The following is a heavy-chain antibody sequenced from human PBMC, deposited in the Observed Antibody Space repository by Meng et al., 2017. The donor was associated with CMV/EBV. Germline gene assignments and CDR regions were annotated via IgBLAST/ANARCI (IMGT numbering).Heavy chain of an antibody. CDR3: ARVAVPSGQPHYYDSSGYYLKGLLDY. V-gene: IGHV3-20*04. CDR1: GFTFDDYG. D-gene: IGHD3-22*01. Sequence: GESLKISCAASGFTFDDYGMSWVRQAPGKGLEWVSGINWNGGSTGYADSVKGRFTISRDNAKNSLYLQMNSLRAEDTAVYYCARVAVPSGQPHYYDSSGYYLKGLLDYWGQGTLVTVSS. J-gene: IGHJ4*02. CDR2: INWNGGST.